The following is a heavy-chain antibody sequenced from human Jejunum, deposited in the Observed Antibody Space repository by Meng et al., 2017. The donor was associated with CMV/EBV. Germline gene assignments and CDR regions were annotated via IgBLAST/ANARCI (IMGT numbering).Heavy chain of an antibody. CDR2: ISGSGDAT. D-gene: IGHD6-13*01. J-gene: IGHJ5*02. V-gene: IGHV3-23*01. CDR3: AKAYQAAPSTATGES. CDR1: GFFFRGYA. Sequence: SGFFFRGYALNWVRQATGKGLEWVSGISGSGDATYYADSVKGRFIISRDNSKNTVFLQMNSLRAEDTAVYYCAKAYQAAPSTATGESWGQGTLVTVSS.